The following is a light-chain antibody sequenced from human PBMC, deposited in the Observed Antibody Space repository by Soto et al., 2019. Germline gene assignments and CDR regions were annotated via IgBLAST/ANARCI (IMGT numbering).Light chain of an antibody. Sequence: QSALTQPASVSGSPGQSITISCAGSSSDIGAYNFVSWYQQHPGKAPRLVIYDVDNRPSGISDRFSGSKSGNTATLTISGLQAEDDADYYCASYTSNDTEMFGGGTKLTV. CDR1: SSDIGAYNF. CDR2: DVD. J-gene: IGLJ3*02. CDR3: ASYTSNDTEM. V-gene: IGLV2-14*03.